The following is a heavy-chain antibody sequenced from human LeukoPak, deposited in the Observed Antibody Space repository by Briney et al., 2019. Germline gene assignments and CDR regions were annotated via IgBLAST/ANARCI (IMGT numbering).Heavy chain of an antibody. J-gene: IGHJ5*02. Sequence: SETLSLTCTVSGGSISSYYWSWIRQPPGKGLEWIGYIYYSGSTNYNPSLKSRVTISVDTSKNQFSLKLSSVTAADTAVYYCARDTPQYPYCSGGSCPNWFDPWGQGTLVTVSS. D-gene: IGHD2-15*01. CDR2: IYYSGST. CDR3: ARDTPQYPYCSGGSCPNWFDP. CDR1: GGSISSYY. V-gene: IGHV4-59*12.